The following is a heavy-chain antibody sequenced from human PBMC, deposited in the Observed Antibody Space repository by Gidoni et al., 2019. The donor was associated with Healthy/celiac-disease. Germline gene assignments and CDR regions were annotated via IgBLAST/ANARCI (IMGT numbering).Heavy chain of an antibody. CDR3: AKDSSGYYSHFDY. J-gene: IGHJ4*02. Sequence: EVQLLESGGGLVQPGGSLRLSCAASGLTFSSYAMSWVRQAPGKGLEWVSAISGSGGSTYYADSVKGRFTISRDNSKNTLYLQMNSLRAEDTAVYYCAKDSSGYYSHFDYWGQGTLVTVSS. D-gene: IGHD3-22*01. V-gene: IGHV3-23*01. CDR2: ISGSGGST. CDR1: GLTFSSYA.